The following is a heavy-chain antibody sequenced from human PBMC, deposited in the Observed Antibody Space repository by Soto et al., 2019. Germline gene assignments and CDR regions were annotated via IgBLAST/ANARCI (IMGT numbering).Heavy chain of an antibody. J-gene: IGHJ4*02. CDR1: GFSFHEYT. CDR3: AKEMTTIFFGY. D-gene: IGHD4-4*01. CDR2: IDQGDTT. V-gene: IGHV3-43*01. Sequence: EVQLVESGGVVVQPGGSLRLSCAASGFSFHEYTLHWVRQAPGKGLEWVSLIDQGDTTYYADAVKGRFTVSRDNSKNSLYLQMSGLRPDDTALYYCAKEMTTIFFGYWGQGALVTVSS.